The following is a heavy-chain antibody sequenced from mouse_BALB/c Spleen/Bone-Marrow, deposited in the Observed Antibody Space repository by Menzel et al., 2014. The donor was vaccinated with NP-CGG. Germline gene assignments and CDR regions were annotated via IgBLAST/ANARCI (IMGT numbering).Heavy chain of an antibody. CDR2: FWAGGST. J-gene: IGHJ4*01. CDR1: GFSLTSYG. Sequence: QVQLKESGPGLVAPSQSLSITCTVSGFSLTSYGVHWVRQPPGKGLEWLGEFWAGGSTNYNSALMSRLSISKDNSKSQVFLKMNSLQTDDTAMYYCARDYGSSYYAMDYWGQGTSVTVSS. CDR3: ARDYGSSYYAMDY. V-gene: IGHV2-9*02. D-gene: IGHD1-1*01.